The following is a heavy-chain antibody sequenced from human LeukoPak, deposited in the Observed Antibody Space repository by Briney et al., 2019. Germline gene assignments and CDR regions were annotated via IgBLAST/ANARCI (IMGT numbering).Heavy chain of an antibody. Sequence: PGGSLRLSCAASGFTLSDHYIDWVRQAPGKGLEWVSHISTSSGTIYYADSVKGRFTISRDNAKNSLYLQMNSLRDEDTAVYYCARDAVSLAAAGTSDYWGQGSLVTVSS. CDR3: ARDAVSLAAAGTSDY. D-gene: IGHD6-13*01. J-gene: IGHJ4*02. CDR2: ISTSSGTI. V-gene: IGHV3-48*02. CDR1: GFTLSDHY.